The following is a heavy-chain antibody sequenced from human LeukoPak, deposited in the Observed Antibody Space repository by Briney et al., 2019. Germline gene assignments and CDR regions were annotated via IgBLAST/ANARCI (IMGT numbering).Heavy chain of an antibody. Sequence: PSETLSLTCTVSGGSISSGGYYWSWIRQHPGKGLEWIGYIYYSGSTYYNPSLKSRVTISVDTSKNQFSLKLSSVTAAHTAVYYCARDPVPDGAYYYYGMDVWGQGTTVTVSS. V-gene: IGHV4-31*03. D-gene: IGHD1-14*01. J-gene: IGHJ6*02. CDR2: IYYSGST. CDR3: ARDPVPDGAYYYYGMDV. CDR1: GGSISSGGYY.